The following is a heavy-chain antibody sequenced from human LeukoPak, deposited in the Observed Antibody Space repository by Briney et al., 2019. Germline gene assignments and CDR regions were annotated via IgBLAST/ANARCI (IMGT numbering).Heavy chain of an antibody. J-gene: IGHJ4*02. CDR1: GFTFSTYA. CDR3: AKDLSDILTGYSSFHNDY. Sequence: PGGSLRLSCAASGFTFSTYAIHWVRQAPGKGLEWVAVIWYDGSNKYYADSVKGRFTISRDNSKNTLYLQMNSLRAEDTAVYYCAKDLSDILTGYSSFHNDYWGQGTLVTVSS. D-gene: IGHD3-9*01. V-gene: IGHV3-30*02. CDR2: IWYDGSNK.